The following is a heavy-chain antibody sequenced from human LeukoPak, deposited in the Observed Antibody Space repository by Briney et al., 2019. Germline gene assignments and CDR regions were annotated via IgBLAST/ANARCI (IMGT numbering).Heavy chain of an antibody. D-gene: IGHD3-10*01. Sequence: GASVKVSCKASGYPFTGHYIQWVRQAPGQGLEWMGWINSNTGGTNYAQKFQGRVTMTRDTSINTVYMELTRLRPDDTAVYYCARDTPNSNMWFGEIFLWGQGTLVSVSS. CDR3: ARDTPNSNMWFGEIFL. CDR2: INSNTGGT. CDR1: GYPFTGHY. J-gene: IGHJ4*02. V-gene: IGHV1-2*02.